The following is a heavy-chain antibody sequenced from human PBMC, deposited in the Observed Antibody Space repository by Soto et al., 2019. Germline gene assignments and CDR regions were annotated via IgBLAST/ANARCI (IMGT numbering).Heavy chain of an antibody. V-gene: IGHV1-69*01. D-gene: IGHD3-9*01. CDR1: GGTFSSYA. Sequence: QVQLVQSGAEVKKPGSSVKVSCKASGGTFSSYAISWVRQAPGQGLEWMGGIIPIFGTANYAQKFQGRVTITADESTSTAYMELSSLRSEDTAVFYCARPAQPSYDILTGYYTAWGQGTLVTVSS. CDR3: ARPAQPSYDILTGYYTA. J-gene: IGHJ4*02. CDR2: IIPIFGTA.